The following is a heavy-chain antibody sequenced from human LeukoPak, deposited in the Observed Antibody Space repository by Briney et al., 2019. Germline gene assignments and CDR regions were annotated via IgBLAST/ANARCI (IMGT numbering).Heavy chain of an antibody. Sequence: GGSLRLSCAASGFTFSNYNMNWVRQAPGKGLEWVSSISGSGSFMYYADSVKGRFTISRDNAKNSLYLQMNSLRAEDTAVYYCARDPQRGQQLVQYWGQGTLVTVSS. CDR1: GFTFSNYN. CDR2: ISGSGSFM. J-gene: IGHJ4*02. CDR3: ARDPQRGQQLVQY. V-gene: IGHV3-21*01. D-gene: IGHD6-13*01.